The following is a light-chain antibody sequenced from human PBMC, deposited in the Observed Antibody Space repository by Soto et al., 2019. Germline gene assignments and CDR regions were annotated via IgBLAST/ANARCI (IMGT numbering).Light chain of an antibody. CDR3: QQYNNWPLT. CDR1: QSVSSSY. Sequence: EIVMTQSPATLSVSPGERAPLSCRVSQSVSSSYLAWYQQKPGQAPRLLIYGASTRATGIPARFSGSGSGTEFTLTISSLQSEDFAVYYCQQYNNWPLTFGGGTKVDIK. J-gene: IGKJ4*01. V-gene: IGKV3D-15*01. CDR2: GAS.